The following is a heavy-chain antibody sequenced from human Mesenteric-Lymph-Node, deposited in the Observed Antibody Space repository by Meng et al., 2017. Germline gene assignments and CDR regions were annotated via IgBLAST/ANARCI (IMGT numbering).Heavy chain of an antibody. Sequence: EVRLVGSGGGVVQPAGSLRLSCEGPGFTLSDHYMDWVRQAPGKGLEWVGRTRNKAKSYSTDYAASVKGRFTISRDEGKSSVYLQMNSLKTEDAAVYYCTRDITGDYWGQGTLVTVSS. V-gene: IGHV3-72*01. J-gene: IGHJ4*02. CDR2: TRNKAKSYST. CDR1: GFTLSDHY. D-gene: IGHD3-10*01. CDR3: TRDITGDY.